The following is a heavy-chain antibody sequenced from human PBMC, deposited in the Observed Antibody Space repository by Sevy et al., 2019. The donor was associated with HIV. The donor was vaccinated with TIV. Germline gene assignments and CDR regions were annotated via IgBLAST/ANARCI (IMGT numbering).Heavy chain of an antibody. J-gene: IGHJ4*02. CDR1: GFTFSRYS. CDR3: VRDNSFFGVVIIGYFDY. V-gene: IGHV3-48*01. D-gene: IGHD3-3*01. CDR2: IDSSSNTI. Sequence: GESLKISCAASGFTFSRYSMNWVRQAPGKGLEWISYIDSSSNTIYYADSVKGRFTVSRDNAKNLLYLQMNSLRAEDSAVYYCVRDNSFFGVVIIGYFDYWGQGTLVTVSS.